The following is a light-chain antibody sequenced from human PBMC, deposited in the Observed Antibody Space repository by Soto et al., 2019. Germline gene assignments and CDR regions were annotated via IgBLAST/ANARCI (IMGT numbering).Light chain of an antibody. CDR3: QSYDTSVSGARV. Sequence: QSVLTQPPSASGTPGQRVTISCSGSSSNVGSNVVHWYQLLPGTAPKLLIYSSYQRPSGVPDRFSGSKSGTSASLAISGLQSEDEADYYCQSYDTSVSGARVFGGGTKVTVL. V-gene: IGLV1-44*01. J-gene: IGLJ3*02. CDR2: SSY. CDR1: SSNVGSNV.